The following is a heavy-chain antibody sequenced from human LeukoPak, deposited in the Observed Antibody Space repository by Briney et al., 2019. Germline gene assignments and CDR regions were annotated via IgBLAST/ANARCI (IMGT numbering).Heavy chain of an antibody. Sequence: GGSLRLSCAAPGFTFSTYSMNWVRQAPGKGLEWVSSISSGSSFIYYADSVKGRFTISRDSAKNSLFLQMNSLRAEDTAVYYCARESSGYLYWGQGTLVTVSS. CDR3: ARESSGYLY. D-gene: IGHD3-22*01. CDR2: ISSGSSFI. V-gene: IGHV3-21*01. CDR1: GFTFSTYS. J-gene: IGHJ4*02.